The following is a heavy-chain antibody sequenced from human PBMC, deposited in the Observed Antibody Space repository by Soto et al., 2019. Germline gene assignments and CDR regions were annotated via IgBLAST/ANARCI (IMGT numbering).Heavy chain of an antibody. CDR2: IYTSGST. CDR1: GGSISSYY. J-gene: IGHJ6*02. V-gene: IGHV4-4*07. D-gene: IGHD5-18*01. Sequence: SETLSLTCTVSGGSISSYYWSWIRQPAGKGLEWIGRIYTSGSTNYNPSLKSRVTMSVDTSKNQFSLTLSSVTAADTAVYYCAGVLGGGYRYGYNHDGIAVWGQGPTVTVSS. CDR3: AGVLGGGYRYGYNHDGIAV.